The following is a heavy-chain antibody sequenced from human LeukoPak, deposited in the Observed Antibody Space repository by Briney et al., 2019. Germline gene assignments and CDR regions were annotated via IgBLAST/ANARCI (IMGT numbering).Heavy chain of an antibody. CDR2: INHSGST. V-gene: IGHV4-34*01. Sequence: PSETLSLTCAVYGGSFSGYYWSWIRQPPGKGLEWIGEINHSGSTNYNPSLKSRVTISVDTSKNQFSLKLSSVTAADTAVYYCARGLGAKRRCDYGGQGTLVTVSS. J-gene: IGHJ4*02. D-gene: IGHD3-16*01. CDR1: GGSFSGYY. CDR3: ARGLGAKRRCDY.